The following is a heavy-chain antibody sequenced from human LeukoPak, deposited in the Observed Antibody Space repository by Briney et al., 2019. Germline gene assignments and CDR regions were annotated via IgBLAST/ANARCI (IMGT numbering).Heavy chain of an antibody. D-gene: IGHD3-22*01. V-gene: IGHV3-7*01. CDR1: GFTISRYW. CDR2: INQDGSGE. J-gene: IGHJ5*02. CDR3: ARKLHYYDTSPAGWFDP. Sequence: GGSLRLSCAASGFTISRYWMSWFRQAPGKGLEWVATINQDGSGEYYVDSVKGRFTISRDNAKNSLYLQLNGLRAEDTAVYHCARKLHYYDTSPAGWFDPWGQGTLVTVS.